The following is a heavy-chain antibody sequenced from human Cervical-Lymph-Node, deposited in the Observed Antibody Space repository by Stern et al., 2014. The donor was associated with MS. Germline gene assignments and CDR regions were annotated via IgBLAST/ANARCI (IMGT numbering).Heavy chain of an antibody. CDR3: AAVPDYYDSSGYDAFDI. D-gene: IGHD3-22*01. CDR1: GFTFTSSA. J-gene: IGHJ3*02. V-gene: IGHV1-58*01. CDR2: IVVGSGNT. Sequence: QLVQSGPEVKKPGTSVKVSCKASGFTFTSSAVQWVRQARGQRLEWIGWIVVGSGNTNYAQKFQERVTITRDMSTSTAYMELSSLRSEDPAVYYCAAVPDYYDSSGYDAFDIWGQGTMVTVSS.